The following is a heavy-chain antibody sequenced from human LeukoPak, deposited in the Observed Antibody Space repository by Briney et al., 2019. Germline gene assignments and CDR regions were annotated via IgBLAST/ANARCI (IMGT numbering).Heavy chain of an antibody. Sequence: PGGTLRLSCAASGFTFSNYGMSWVRQAPGKGLEWVSAISGSGESTNYADSVKGRFTISRDNSKNTLYLQMNSLRAEDTAVYYCAKAEFDWLLIGRQFDSWGQGTLVTVSS. CDR2: ISGSGEST. CDR1: GFTFSNYG. CDR3: AKAEFDWLLIGRQFDS. V-gene: IGHV3-23*01. D-gene: IGHD3-9*01. J-gene: IGHJ4*02.